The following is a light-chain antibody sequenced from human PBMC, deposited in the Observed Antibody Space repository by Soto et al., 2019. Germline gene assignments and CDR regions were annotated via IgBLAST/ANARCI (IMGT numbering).Light chain of an antibody. CDR2: AAS. J-gene: IGKJ2*01. Sequence: DIQMTQSPSSLSASVGDRVTIAWRASQSISSFLSWYQQKPGKAPKLLIYAASSLQSGVPSRFSGSGSGTDFTLTISSLQPEDFATYYCQQSYSTPRTFGQGTKLEIK. V-gene: IGKV1-39*01. CDR3: QQSYSTPRT. CDR1: QSISSF.